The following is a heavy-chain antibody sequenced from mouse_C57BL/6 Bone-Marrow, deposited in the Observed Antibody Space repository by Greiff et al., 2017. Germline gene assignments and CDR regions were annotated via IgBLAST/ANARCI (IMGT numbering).Heavy chain of an antibody. Sequence: QVQLQQPGAELVKPGASVKLSCKASGYTFTSYWMHWVKQRPGQGLEWIGMIHPNSGSTNYNEKFKSKATLTVDKSSSTAYMQLSSLTCEDSAVYYCARRVITTVVAHWYFDVWGTGTTVTVSS. CDR2: IHPNSGST. D-gene: IGHD1-1*01. CDR1: GYTFTSYW. J-gene: IGHJ1*03. V-gene: IGHV1-64*01. CDR3: ARRVITTVVAHWYFDV.